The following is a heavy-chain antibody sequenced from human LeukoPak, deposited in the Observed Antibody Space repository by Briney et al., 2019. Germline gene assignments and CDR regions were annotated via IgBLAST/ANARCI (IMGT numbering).Heavy chain of an antibody. Sequence: ASVKVSCKASGYTFTGYYMHWVRQAPGQGLEWMGWINPNSGGTNYAQKFQGWVTMTRDTSISTAYMELSRLRSDDTAVYYCAREPQDYYYYGMDVWGQGTTVTVSS. CDR1: GYTFTGYY. CDR3: AREPQDYYYYGMDV. J-gene: IGHJ6*02. CDR2: INPNSGGT. V-gene: IGHV1-2*04.